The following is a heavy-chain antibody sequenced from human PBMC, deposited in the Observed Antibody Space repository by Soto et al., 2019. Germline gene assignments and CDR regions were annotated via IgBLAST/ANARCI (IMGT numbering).Heavy chain of an antibody. D-gene: IGHD4-17*01. CDR3: AHKGYGDSPLVY. CDR1: GFSLSTSGVG. V-gene: IGHV2-5*02. Sequence: QITLKESGPTLVKPTQTLTLTCTFSGFSLSTSGVGVGWIRQPPGKALEWLAVIYWDDSYHYSPSLKSRLTITKYTSKNQVVLTMTNMDPAATATYYCAHKGYGDSPLVYCGQGNLVTASP. J-gene: IGHJ4*02. CDR2: IYWDDSY.